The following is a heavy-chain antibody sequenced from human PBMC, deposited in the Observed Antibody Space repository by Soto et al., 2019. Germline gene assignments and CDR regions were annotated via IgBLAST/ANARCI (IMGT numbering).Heavy chain of an antibody. J-gene: IGHJ4*02. CDR2: INAGNGNT. CDR3: ARDQRFLEWLTIYY. CDR1: GYTFTSYA. D-gene: IGHD3-3*01. V-gene: IGHV1-3*01. Sequence: ASVKVSCKASGYTFTSYAMHWVRQAPGQRLEWMGWINAGNGNTKYSQKFQGRVTITRDTSASTAYMELGSLRSEDTAVYYCARDQRFLEWLTIYYWGQGTLVTVSS.